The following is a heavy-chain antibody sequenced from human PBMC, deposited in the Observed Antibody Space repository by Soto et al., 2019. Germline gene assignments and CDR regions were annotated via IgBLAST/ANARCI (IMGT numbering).Heavy chain of an antibody. CDR2: IYYSGST. V-gene: IGHV4-59*01. CDR1: GGSISSYY. CDR3: ARDCGGVSSGWSPYFDY. Sequence: KASETLSLTCTVSGGSISSYYWSWIRQPPGKGLEWIGYIYYSGSTNYNPSLKSRVTISVDTSKNQFSLKLSSVTAADTAVYYCARDCGGVSSGWSPYFDYWAQGTLVTGSS. J-gene: IGHJ4*02. D-gene: IGHD6-19*01.